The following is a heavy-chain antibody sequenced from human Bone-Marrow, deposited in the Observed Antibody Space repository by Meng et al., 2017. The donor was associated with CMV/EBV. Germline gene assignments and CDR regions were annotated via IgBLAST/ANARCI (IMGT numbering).Heavy chain of an antibody. V-gene: IGHV3-9*01. CDR2: ISWDSNII. CDR1: GFNFFEYA. CDR3: ARVTYYYDSSGYGRALYYFDY. Sequence: SLKISCAASGFNFFEYAMLWVRQAPGKGLEWVSGISWDSNIISYAASVKGRFTISRDNAKNALYLQMNSLRGEDTAVYYCARVTYYYDSSGYGRALYYFDYWGQGTLVTVSS. J-gene: IGHJ4*02. D-gene: IGHD3-22*01.